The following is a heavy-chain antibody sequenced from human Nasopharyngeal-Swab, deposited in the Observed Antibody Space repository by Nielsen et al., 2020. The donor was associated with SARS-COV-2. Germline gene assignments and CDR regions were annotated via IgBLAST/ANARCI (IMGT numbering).Heavy chain of an antibody. CDR1: GGSISSYY. Sequence: SETLSLTCTVSGGSISSYYWSWIRQPPGKGLEWIGYIYYSGSTNYNPSLKSRVTISVDTSKNQFSLKLSSVTAADTAVYYCARWYSSSWYRVLDRTYYFDYWVQGTLVTVSS. V-gene: IGHV4-59*01. J-gene: IGHJ4*02. CDR3: ARWYSSSWYRVLDRTYYFDY. CDR2: IYYSGST. D-gene: IGHD6-13*01.